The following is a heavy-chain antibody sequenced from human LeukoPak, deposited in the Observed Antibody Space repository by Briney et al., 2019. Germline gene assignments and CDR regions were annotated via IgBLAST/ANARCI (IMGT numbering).Heavy chain of an antibody. J-gene: IGHJ4*02. CDR1: GGTFSSYA. D-gene: IGHD3-9*01. Sequence: ASVKVSCKASGGTFSSYAISWVRQAPGQGLEWMGRIIPILGIANYAQKFQGRVTITADKSTSTAYMELSSLRSEDTAVYYCASRFGYDTLTGYSPLCYWGQGTLVTVSS. CDR2: IIPILGIA. CDR3: ASRFGYDTLTGYSPLCY. V-gene: IGHV1-69*04.